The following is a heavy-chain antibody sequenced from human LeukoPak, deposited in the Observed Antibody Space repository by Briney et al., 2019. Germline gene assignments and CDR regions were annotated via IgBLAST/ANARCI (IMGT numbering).Heavy chain of an antibody. CDR1: GGTFSSYA. D-gene: IGHD6-6*01. J-gene: IGHJ4*02. V-gene: IGHV1-69*01. CDR3: ARGEPIAARSLDY. Sequence: GASVKVSCKASGGTFSSYAISWVRQAPGQGLEWMGGIIPIFGTANYAQKFQGRVTITADESTSTAYMELSSLRSGDTAVYYCARGEPIAARSLDYWGQGTLVTVSS. CDR2: IIPIFGTA.